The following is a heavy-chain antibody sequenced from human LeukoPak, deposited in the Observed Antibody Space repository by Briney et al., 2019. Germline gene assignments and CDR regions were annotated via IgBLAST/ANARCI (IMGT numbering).Heavy chain of an antibody. V-gene: IGHV4-30-4*07. CDR2: IYYSGST. CDR1: GGSISSGGYP. CDR3: ARGGPITIFVPWLRSFDY. J-gene: IGHJ4*02. D-gene: IGHD3-3*01. Sequence: PSQTLSLTCAVSGGSISSGGYPWSWLRQPPGKALEWIGYIYYSGSTNYNPSLEGRITISVDTSKNQFSLKLSSVTAADTAVYYCARGGPITIFVPWLRSFDYWGQGTLVTVSS.